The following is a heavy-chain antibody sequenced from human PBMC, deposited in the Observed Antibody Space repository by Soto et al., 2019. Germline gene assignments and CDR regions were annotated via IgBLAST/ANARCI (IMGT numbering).Heavy chain of an antibody. D-gene: IGHD5-18*01. CDR1: GFTFSSYT. V-gene: IGHV3-48*01. J-gene: IGHJ2*01. CDR3: ATAVTAPRYWYFEL. CDR2: IGTSSAI. Sequence: VGSLRLSCSASGFTFSSYTMHWVRQAPGKGLDWIAYIGTSSAISYAASVKSRFTISRDNAKNSLYLQMNSLRVEDTAVYYCATAVTAPRYWYFELWGRGTLVTVSS.